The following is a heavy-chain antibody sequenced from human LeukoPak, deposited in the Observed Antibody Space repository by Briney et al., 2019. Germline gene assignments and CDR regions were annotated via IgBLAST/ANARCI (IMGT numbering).Heavy chain of an antibody. CDR3: ARDLSGSYSGFFQH. V-gene: IGHV3-53*01. D-gene: IGHD1-26*01. CDR1: GFTVSSYY. CDR2: IYSGGST. J-gene: IGHJ1*01. Sequence: GGSLRLSCAASGFTVSSYYMSWVRQAPGKGLEWVSVIYSGGSTYYADSVKGRFTISRDNSKNTLYLQINSLRAEDTAVYYCARDLSGSYSGFFQHWGQGTLVTVSS.